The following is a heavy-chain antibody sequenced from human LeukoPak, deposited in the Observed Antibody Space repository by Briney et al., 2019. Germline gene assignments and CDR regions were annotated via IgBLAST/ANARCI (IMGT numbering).Heavy chain of an antibody. CDR3: ARTASGYSSSWPTYIWFDP. J-gene: IGHJ5*02. D-gene: IGHD6-13*01. Sequence: SETLSLTCAVYGGSFSGYYWSWIRQPPGKGLEWIGEINHSGSTNYNPSLKSRVTISVDTSKNQFSLQLNSVTPEDTAVYYCARTASGYSSSWPTYIWFDPWGQGTLVTVSS. CDR1: GGSFSGYY. V-gene: IGHV4-34*01. CDR2: INHSGST.